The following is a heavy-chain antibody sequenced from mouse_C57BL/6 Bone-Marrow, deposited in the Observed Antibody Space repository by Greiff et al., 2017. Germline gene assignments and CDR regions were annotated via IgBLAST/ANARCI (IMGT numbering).Heavy chain of an antibody. J-gene: IGHJ3*01. CDR3: TTDWDWFAY. V-gene: IGHV14-4*01. CDR1: GFNIKDDY. Sequence: EVQLQQSGAELVRPGASVKLSCTASGFNIKDDYMHWVKQRPEQGLEWIGWIDPENGDTEYASKFQGKATITADTSSNTAYLQLSSLKSEDTAVYYCTTDWDWFAYWGQGTLVTVSA. D-gene: IGHD4-1*01. CDR2: IDPENGDT.